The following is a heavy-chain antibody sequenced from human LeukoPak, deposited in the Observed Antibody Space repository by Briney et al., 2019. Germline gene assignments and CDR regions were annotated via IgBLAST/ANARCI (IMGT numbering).Heavy chain of an antibody. CDR1: SESFSGYF. CDR2: INYSGST. D-gene: IGHD2-2*01. Sequence: SETLSLTCAIYSESFSGYFWSWIRQPPGKGLEWIGEINYSGSTNYNPSLKSRVTISVDTSKNQFSLKLSSVTAADTAVYYCARGYCSSTSCYEGDWGQGTLVTVSS. CDR3: ARGYCSSTSCYEGD. V-gene: IGHV4-34*01. J-gene: IGHJ4*02.